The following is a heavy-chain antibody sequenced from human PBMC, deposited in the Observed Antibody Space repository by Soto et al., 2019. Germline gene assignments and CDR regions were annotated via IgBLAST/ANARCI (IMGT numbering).Heavy chain of an antibody. CDR1: GGSISSYY. CDR3: ARGGYSYGSYYYYGMDV. V-gene: IGHV4-59*01. CDR2: IYYSGST. D-gene: IGHD5-18*01. Sequence: PSETLSLTCTVSGGSISSYYWSWIRQPPGKGLEWIGYIYYSGSTNYNPSLKSRVTISVDTSKNQFSLKLSSVTAADTAVYYCARGGYSYGSYYYYGMDVWGQGTTVTVSS. J-gene: IGHJ6*02.